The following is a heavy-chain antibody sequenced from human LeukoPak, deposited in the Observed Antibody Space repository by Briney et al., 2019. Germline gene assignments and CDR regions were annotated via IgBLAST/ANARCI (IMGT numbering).Heavy chain of an antibody. J-gene: IGHJ4*02. CDR1: GYTFSDNS. D-gene: IGHD6-13*01. CDR2: INPNSGGT. CDR3: ARGEGSSWFDY. Sequence: GASVKVSCKASGYTFSDNSMHWVRQAPGQGLEWMGWINPNSGGTKYAQKFQGRVTMTGDTSINTAYMALSSLRSDDTAVYYCARGEGSSWFDYWGQGTLVTVSS. V-gene: IGHV1-2*02.